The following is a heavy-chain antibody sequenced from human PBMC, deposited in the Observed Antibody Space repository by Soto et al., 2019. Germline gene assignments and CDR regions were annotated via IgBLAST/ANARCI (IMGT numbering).Heavy chain of an antibody. CDR2: IYYSGST. J-gene: IGHJ4*02. CDR1: GGSISSYY. V-gene: IGHV4-59*08. CDR3: ARRYGSAIDY. Sequence: SSETLSLTCTVSGGSISSYYWSWIQQPPGKGLEWIGYIYYSGSTNYNPSLKSRVTISVDTSKNQFSLKLSSVTAADTVVYYCARRYGSAIDYWGQGTLVTVSS. D-gene: IGHD1-26*01.